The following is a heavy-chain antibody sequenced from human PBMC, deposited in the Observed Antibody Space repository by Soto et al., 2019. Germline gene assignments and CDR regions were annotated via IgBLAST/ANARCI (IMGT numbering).Heavy chain of an antibody. D-gene: IGHD6-13*01. J-gene: IGHJ6*02. Sequence: PGGSLRLSCPASGLIFNTYAMHWVRQAPGKGLEWVAVISYDGRNKYYADSVKGRFTISRDNPKNRLYLQMNSLRPEDTAVYYCAKRGYSSSSNALDVWGQGTTVTVSS. CDR1: GLIFNTYA. CDR2: ISYDGRNK. V-gene: IGHV3-30-3*02. CDR3: AKRGYSSSSNALDV.